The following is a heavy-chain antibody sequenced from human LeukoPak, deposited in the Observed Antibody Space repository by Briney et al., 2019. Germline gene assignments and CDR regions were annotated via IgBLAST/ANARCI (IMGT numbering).Heavy chain of an antibody. V-gene: IGHV1-3*01. Sequence: GASVKVSCKASGYTFTSYYMHWVRQAPGQRLEWMGWINAGNGNTKYSQKFQGRVTITRDTSASTAYMELSSLRSEDTAVYYCARAEARTIVDYWGQGALVTVSS. CDR1: GYTFTSYY. D-gene: IGHD1-1*01. J-gene: IGHJ4*02. CDR3: ARAEARTIVDY. CDR2: INAGNGNT.